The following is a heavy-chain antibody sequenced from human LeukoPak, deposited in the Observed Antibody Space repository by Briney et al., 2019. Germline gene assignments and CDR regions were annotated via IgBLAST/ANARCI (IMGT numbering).Heavy chain of an antibody. CDR3: ARDLSVYYYYYFDF. J-gene: IGHJ4*02. V-gene: IGHV4-38-2*02. D-gene: IGHD3-22*01. CDR2: ISHTGTT. Sequence: SETLSLTCTVPDYTIGSGYSWGWIRQPPGKGLEWIATISHTGTTYYNPSLKTRVTMTLDTSRNQFSLRLSSVTAADTAVYYCARDLSVYYYYYFDFWGQGTLVTVSS. CDR1: DYTIGSGYS.